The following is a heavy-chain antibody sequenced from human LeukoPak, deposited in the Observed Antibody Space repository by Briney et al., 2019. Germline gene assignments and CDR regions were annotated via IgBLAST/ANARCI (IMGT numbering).Heavy chain of an antibody. CDR3: ASSGHTSWVGFYYYYMDV. J-gene: IGHJ6*03. V-gene: IGHV4-59*01. CDR2: IYYSGST. CDR1: GGSISSYY. Sequence: PETLSLTCTVSGGSISSYYWSWIRQPPGKGLEWIGYIYYSGSTNYNPSLKSRVAISVDTSKNQFSLKLSSVTAADTAVYYCASSGHTSWVGFYYYYMDVWGKGTTVTVSS. D-gene: IGHD5-12*01.